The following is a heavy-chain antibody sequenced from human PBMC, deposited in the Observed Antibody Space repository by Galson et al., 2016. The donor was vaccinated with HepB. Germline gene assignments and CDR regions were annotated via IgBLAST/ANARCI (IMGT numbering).Heavy chain of an antibody. V-gene: IGHV1-69*04. D-gene: IGHD2-2*01. J-gene: IGHJ6*02. Sequence: SVKVSCKASGYTFTSHYMHWVRQAPGQGLEWMGRIIPILPMANYAQKFQGRVTITADKSTNTTYMELRSLRSDDTAVYYCARALIVVVPAAIHYYGMDVWGQGTTVTVSS. CDR3: ARALIVVVPAAIHYYGMDV. CDR2: IIPILPMA. CDR1: GYTFTSHY.